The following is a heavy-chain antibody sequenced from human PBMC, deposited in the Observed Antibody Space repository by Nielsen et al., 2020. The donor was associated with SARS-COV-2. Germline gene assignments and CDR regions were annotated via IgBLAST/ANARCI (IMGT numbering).Heavy chain of an antibody. V-gene: IGHV5-10-1*01. D-gene: IGHD6-19*01. Sequence: KVSCKGSGYSLTSYWISWVRQMPGKGLEWMGRIDPSDSYTNYSPSFQGHVTISADKSISTAYLQWSSLKASDTAMYYCARDAPKYSSGWYWFDPWGQGTLVTVSS. J-gene: IGHJ5*02. CDR1: GYSLTSYW. CDR3: ARDAPKYSSGWYWFDP. CDR2: IDPSDSYT.